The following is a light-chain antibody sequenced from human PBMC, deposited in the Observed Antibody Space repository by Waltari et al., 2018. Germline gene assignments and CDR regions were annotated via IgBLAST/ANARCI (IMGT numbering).Light chain of an antibody. V-gene: IGKV1-5*01. Sequence: DTQLSQFPPPPPASVGDRVTITCRTREAINKWLAWYQQKPGKAPKLLTYDASTLQSGVPSRFSGSGSGTEFTLTIDSLQPDDFATYYCQQYNRFSPFGQGTNVEVK. CDR3: QQYNRFSP. CDR2: DAS. J-gene: IGKJ1*01. CDR1: EAINKW.